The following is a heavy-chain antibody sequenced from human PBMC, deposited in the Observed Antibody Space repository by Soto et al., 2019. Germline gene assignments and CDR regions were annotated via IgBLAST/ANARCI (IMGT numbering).Heavy chain of an antibody. CDR3: ARGKGYCTDGSCHFWFQI. CDR1: GGAVRGHY. Sequence: QVQLQESGPGLVKPSENLSLTCTVSGGAVRGHYWSWIRQPPGTRPEWIGNVYDSGTTNYNPSLKRRLFMSIDTSRNQVSLNLSSVTAADTAMYYCARGKGYCTDGSCHFWFQIWGQGTLVTVSS. J-gene: IGHJ4*02. CDR2: VYDSGTT. D-gene: IGHD2-15*01. V-gene: IGHV4-59*02.